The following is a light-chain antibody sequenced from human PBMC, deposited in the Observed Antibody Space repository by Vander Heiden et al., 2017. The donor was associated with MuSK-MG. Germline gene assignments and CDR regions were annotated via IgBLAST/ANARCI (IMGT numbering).Light chain of an antibody. Sequence: QSALTQPAPVSGSPGQSITISCTGTSSDVGGYNYVSWYQQHPGKAPKLLIYDVTSRPSGVSNRFSGSKSGNTASLTISGLQAEDEADYYCSSYTSSSPLVFGGGTKLTVL. CDR1: SSDVGGYNY. V-gene: IGLV2-14*01. CDR2: DVT. J-gene: IGLJ3*02. CDR3: SSYTSSSPLV.